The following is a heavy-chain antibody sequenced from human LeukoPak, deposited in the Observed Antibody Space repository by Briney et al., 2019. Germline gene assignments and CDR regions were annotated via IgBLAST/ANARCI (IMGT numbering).Heavy chain of an antibody. J-gene: IGHJ6*03. Sequence: ASVKVSCKASGYTFSRYAISWVRQAPGQGLEWMGWISGYNGYTKNAQKFQGRVTMTTDTSTSTAYMELRSLRSDDTAVYYCARYGVTAIPKRYYYYMDVWGKGTTVTISS. CDR2: ISGYNGYT. V-gene: IGHV1-18*01. CDR1: GYTFSRYA. D-gene: IGHD2-21*02. CDR3: ARYGVTAIPKRYYYYMDV.